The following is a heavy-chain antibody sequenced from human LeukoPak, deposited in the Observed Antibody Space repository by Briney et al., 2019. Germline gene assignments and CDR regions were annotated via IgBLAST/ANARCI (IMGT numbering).Heavy chain of an antibody. J-gene: IGHJ6*02. D-gene: IGHD3-3*01. CDR3: ARGRSLRFLEWLLSYYCGMDV. CDR1: GGSFSGYY. Sequence: SETLSLTCAVYGGSFSGYYWSWIRQPPGKGLEWIGEINHSGSTNYNPSLKSRVTISVDTSKNQFSLKLSSVTAADTAVYYCARGRSLRFLEWLLSYYCGMDVWGQGTTVTVSS. CDR2: INHSGST. V-gene: IGHV4-34*01.